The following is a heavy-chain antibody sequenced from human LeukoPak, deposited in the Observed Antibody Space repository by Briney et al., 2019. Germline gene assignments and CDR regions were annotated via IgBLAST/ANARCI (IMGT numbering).Heavy chain of an antibody. CDR2: IKQDGSEK. CDR3: ARVLGSTSYHMDV. V-gene: IGHV3-7*01. J-gene: IGHJ6*03. Sequence: GGSLRLSCAASGFTFSSYWMSWVRQAPGKGLEWVANIKQDGSEKYYVDSVKGRFTISRDNAKNSLYLQMNSLRAEDTAVYYCARVLGSTSYHMDVWGKGTMVTVSS. CDR1: GFTFSSYW. D-gene: IGHD2-2*01.